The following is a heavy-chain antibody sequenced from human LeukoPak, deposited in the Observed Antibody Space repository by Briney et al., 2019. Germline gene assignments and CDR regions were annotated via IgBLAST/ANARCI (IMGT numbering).Heavy chain of an antibody. CDR1: GGSISSYY. V-gene: IGHV4-59*08. Sequence: PSETLSLTCTVSGGSISSYYWSWIRQPPGKGLEWMGYIYYSGRTNYNPSLKSRVTISVDTSKNQLSLKLSSVTAADTAVYYCARGGRDGYTLYPFDYWGQGTLVTVSS. CDR2: IYYSGRT. CDR3: ARGGRDGYTLYPFDY. J-gene: IGHJ4*02. D-gene: IGHD5-24*01.